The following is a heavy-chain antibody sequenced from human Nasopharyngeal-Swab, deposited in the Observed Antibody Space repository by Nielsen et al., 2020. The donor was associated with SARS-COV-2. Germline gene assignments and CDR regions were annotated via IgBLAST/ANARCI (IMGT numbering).Heavy chain of an antibody. CDR3: VRDRDIFGYDSSGYYGADAFDL. Sequence: GESLNIPCAASGCTFSSYAMHWVRQSPGKGLEWVALISFDGTNKYYAGPVRGRFTISRDTSKDTLYLQMNNLRAEDTAVYYCVRDRDIFGYDSSGYYGADAFDLWGQGTMVTVSA. CDR2: ISFDGTNK. D-gene: IGHD3-22*01. V-gene: IGHV3-30*04. CDR1: GCTFSSYA. J-gene: IGHJ3*01.